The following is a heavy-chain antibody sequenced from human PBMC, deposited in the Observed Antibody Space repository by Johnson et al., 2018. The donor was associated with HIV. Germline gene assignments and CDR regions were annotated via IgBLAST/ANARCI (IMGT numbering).Heavy chain of an antibody. CDR2: IRYDGSYK. J-gene: IGHJ3*02. CDR1: DFTFSSYG. D-gene: IGHD2-15*01. Sequence: VQLVESGGGVVQPGGSLRLSCPSSDFTFSSYGMHWVRQAPGKGLEWVAFIRYDGSYKYYVDSVKGRFTISRDNSKNTLYLQMNSLRAEDTAVYYCSKDQFHKGGGSLVDGFDIWGQGTMVTVSS. V-gene: IGHV3-30*02. CDR3: SKDQFHKGGGSLVDGFDI.